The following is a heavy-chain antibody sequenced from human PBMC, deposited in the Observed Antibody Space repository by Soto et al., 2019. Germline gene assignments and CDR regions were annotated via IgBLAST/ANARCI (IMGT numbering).Heavy chain of an antibody. CDR2: ISAYNGNT. Sequence: GASVKVSCKASGYSFTNYDIHWVRQAAGLGLEWMGWISAYNGNTNYAQKLQGRVTMTTDTSTSTAYMELRSLRSDDTAVYYCARGPSKLSSGWYGIYYYGMDVWG. CDR1: GYSFTNYD. V-gene: IGHV1-18*01. CDR3: ARGPSKLSSGWYGIYYYGMDV. D-gene: IGHD6-19*01. J-gene: IGHJ6*02.